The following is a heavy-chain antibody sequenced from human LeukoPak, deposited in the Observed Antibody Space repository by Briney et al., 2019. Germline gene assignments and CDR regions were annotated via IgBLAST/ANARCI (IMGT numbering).Heavy chain of an antibody. Sequence: PSETLSLTCAVYGGSFSGYYWSWIRQPPGKGLEWIGEINHSGSTNYNPSLKSRVTISLYTSKNQFSLRLRSVAAAETAVYYCARGRGPGLQRYCSSTSCKGVRLDYWGQGTLVTVSS. CDR2: INHSGST. CDR1: GGSFSGYY. D-gene: IGHD2-2*01. J-gene: IGHJ4*02. CDR3: ARGRGPGLQRYCSSTSCKGVRLDY. V-gene: IGHV4-34*01.